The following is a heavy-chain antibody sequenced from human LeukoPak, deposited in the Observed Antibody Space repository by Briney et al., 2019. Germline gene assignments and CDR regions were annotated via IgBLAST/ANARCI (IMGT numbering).Heavy chain of an antibody. CDR1: GFTFSRYS. J-gene: IGHJ4*02. Sequence: GGSLRLSCVVSGFTFSRYSRNWVRQAPGKGLEWVSSISSSSNYIYYADSVRGRFTISRDSAKNSLYLQMNSLRAEDTALYYCARERGDSYGPDYWGQGTLVTVSS. CDR2: ISSSSNYI. V-gene: IGHV3-21*01. D-gene: IGHD5-18*01. CDR3: ARERGDSYGPDY.